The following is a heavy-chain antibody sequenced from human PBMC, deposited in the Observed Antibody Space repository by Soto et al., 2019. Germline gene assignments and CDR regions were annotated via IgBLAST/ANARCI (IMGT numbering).Heavy chain of an antibody. CDR2: ISADGTNT. CDR1: GYTFGFFG. Sequence: QIQLVESGGDVVQPGRSLRLSCTASGYTFGFFGMHWVRQAPGKGLEWVAFISADGTNTYYADSVRGRFTLSRDNSMRTGYLQMNTLRDDDTGLSFDSDPWGRGTLVTVSS. J-gene: IGHJ4*02. CDR3: SDP. V-gene: IGHV3-30*03.